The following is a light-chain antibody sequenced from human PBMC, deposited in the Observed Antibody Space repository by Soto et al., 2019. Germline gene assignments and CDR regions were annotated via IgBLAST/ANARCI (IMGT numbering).Light chain of an antibody. CDR2: DAS. V-gene: IGKV3-11*01. CDR3: QQRSNWPPGVYT. J-gene: IGKJ2*01. CDR1: QSVSSY. Sequence: IVLTQSPATLSLSPGERATLSCRASQSVSSYLAWYQQKPGQAPRLLIYDASNRATGIPARFSGSGSGTDFTLTIRSLEPEDFAVYYCQQRSNWPPGVYTFGQGTKLEIK.